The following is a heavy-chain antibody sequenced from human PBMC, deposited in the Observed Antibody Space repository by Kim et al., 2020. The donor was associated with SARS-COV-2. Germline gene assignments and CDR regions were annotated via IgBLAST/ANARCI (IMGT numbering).Heavy chain of an antibody. Sequence: PSRKSRVNISVDTSKNQFSLKLSSVTAADTAVYYCARGRRLLWFGEYFDYWGQGTLVTVSS. D-gene: IGHD3-10*01. J-gene: IGHJ4*02. CDR3: ARGRRLLWFGEYFDY. V-gene: IGHV4-34*01.